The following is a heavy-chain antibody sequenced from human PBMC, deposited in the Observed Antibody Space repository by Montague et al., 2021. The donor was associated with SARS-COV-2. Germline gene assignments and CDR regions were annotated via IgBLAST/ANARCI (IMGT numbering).Heavy chain of an antibody. CDR2: TYYRSKWYT. Sequence: CAISGDSVSSKSAAWNWIRQSPSRGLEWLGRTYYRSKWYTDYAVSVRSRITVNSDTSKNQVSLHLTSVTPDDTAVYFCARDLGISLSTGRVDAFDVWGQGTMVIVSS. D-gene: IGHD5/OR15-5a*01. CDR3: ARDLGISLSTGRVDAFDV. CDR1: GDSVSSKSAA. V-gene: IGHV6-1*01. J-gene: IGHJ3*01.